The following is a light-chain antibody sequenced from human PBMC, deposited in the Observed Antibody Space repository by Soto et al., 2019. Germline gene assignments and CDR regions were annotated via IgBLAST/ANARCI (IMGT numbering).Light chain of an antibody. CDR2: EVS. Sequence: QSVLTQPPSASGSPGQSVTISCTGTSSDVGGYNYVSWYQQHPGKAPKLMIYEVSERPSGVPDRFSGSKSSNTASLTVSGLQAEDEADYYCSSYAGSNKFVVGTGTKVTVL. J-gene: IGLJ1*01. CDR3: SSYAGSNKFV. V-gene: IGLV2-8*01. CDR1: SSDVGGYNY.